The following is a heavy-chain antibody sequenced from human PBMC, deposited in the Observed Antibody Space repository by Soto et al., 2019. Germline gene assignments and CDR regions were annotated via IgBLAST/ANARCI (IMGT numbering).Heavy chain of an antibody. D-gene: IGHD2-2*01. CDR2: ISGSGGST. CDR3: ATRRSGVVYCSSTSCYGDPYYYYYMDV. J-gene: IGHJ6*03. CDR1: GFTFSSYA. Sequence: GESLKISCAASGFTFSSYAMSWVRQAPGKGLEWVSAISGSGGSTYYADSVKGRFTISRDNSKNTLYLQMNSLRAEDTAVYYCATRRSGVVYCSSTSCYGDPYYYYYMDVWGKGTTVTVSS. V-gene: IGHV3-23*01.